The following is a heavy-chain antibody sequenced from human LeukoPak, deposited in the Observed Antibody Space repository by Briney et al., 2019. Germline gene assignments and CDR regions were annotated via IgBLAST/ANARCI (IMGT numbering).Heavy chain of an antibody. V-gene: IGHV1-2*02. CDR1: GYSFTDHS. CDR3: VGSSHQRNWFDP. Sequence: GASVKVSCKASGYSFTDHSMHWVRQAPGQGLEWMGWINPKNGDTKYAQNFQGRVTVTRDPSTSTIYMELSSLRSEDTAVYYCVGSSHQRNWFDPRGQGTLVIVSS. D-gene: IGHD1-26*01. J-gene: IGHJ5*02. CDR2: INPKNGDT.